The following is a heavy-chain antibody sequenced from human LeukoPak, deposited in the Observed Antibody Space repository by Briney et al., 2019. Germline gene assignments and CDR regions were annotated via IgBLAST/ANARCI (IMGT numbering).Heavy chain of an antibody. V-gene: IGHV4-59*05. Sequence: SETLSLTCTVSGGSISSYYGSWIRQPPGKGLEWIGSIYYSGSTYYNPSLKSRVTISVDTSKNQFSLKLSSVTAADTAVYYCARFKERGPYYWGQGTLVTVSS. D-gene: IGHD1-26*01. J-gene: IGHJ4*02. CDR3: ARFKERGPYY. CDR2: IYYSGST. CDR1: GGSISSYY.